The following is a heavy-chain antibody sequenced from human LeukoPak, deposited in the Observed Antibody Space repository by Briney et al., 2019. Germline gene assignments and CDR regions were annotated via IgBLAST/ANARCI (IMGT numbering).Heavy chain of an antibody. CDR2: ISGSGGST. J-gene: IGHJ4*02. CDR1: GFTFSNYA. CDR3: ARGLCGGDCYDY. D-gene: IGHD2-21*01. Sequence: GGSLRLSCAASGFTFSNYAMSWVRQAPGKGLEWVSGISGSGGSTYYTDSVQGRFSISRDNAKNSLYLQMNSLRAEDTAVYYCARGLCGGDCYDYWGQGTLVTVSS. V-gene: IGHV3-23*01.